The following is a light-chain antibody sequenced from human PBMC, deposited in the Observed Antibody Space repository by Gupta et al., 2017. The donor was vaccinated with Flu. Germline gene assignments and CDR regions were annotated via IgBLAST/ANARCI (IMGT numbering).Light chain of an antibody. CDR2: GAS. CDR1: QSVGST. V-gene: IGKV3-15*01. CDR3: QQYNKWPQT. Sequence: GERAALSCRASQSVGSTLAWYQQKAGQAPRLLLYGASTRATGVPARFSGSGSGTEFTLTISSLQSEDFAVYYCQQYNKWPQTFGQGTKVEIK. J-gene: IGKJ1*01.